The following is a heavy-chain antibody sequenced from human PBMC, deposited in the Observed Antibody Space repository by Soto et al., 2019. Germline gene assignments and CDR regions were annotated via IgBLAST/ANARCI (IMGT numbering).Heavy chain of an antibody. V-gene: IGHV5-10-1*01. CDR2: IDPSDSYT. Sequence: PGESLKISCKGSGYSFTSYWISWARQMPGKGLEWMGRIDPSDSYTNYSPSFQGHVTISADKSISTAYLQWSSLKASDTAMYYCARHCGSSEYYYYYYGMDVWGQGTTVTVSS. CDR1: GYSFTSYW. CDR3: ARHCGSSEYYYYYYGMDV. J-gene: IGHJ6*02. D-gene: IGHD6-25*01.